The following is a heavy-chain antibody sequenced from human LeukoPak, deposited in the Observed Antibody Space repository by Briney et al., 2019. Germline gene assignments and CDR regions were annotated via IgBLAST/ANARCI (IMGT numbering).Heavy chain of an antibody. CDR3: ARGVEPLAANTLAY. CDR1: GFTVITND. Sequence: GGSLRLSCAASGFTVITNDMTWVRQAPGRGLEWVSVIYRDGNTKSADRVQGRFTLYRDHSKNTLYLEMNSLSPDDTAVYYCARGVEPLAANTLAYWGQGTLVTVSS. D-gene: IGHD1-14*01. CDR2: IYRDGNT. V-gene: IGHV3-53*01. J-gene: IGHJ4*02.